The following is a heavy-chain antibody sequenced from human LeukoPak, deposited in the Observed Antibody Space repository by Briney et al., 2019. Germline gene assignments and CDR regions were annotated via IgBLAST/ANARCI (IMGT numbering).Heavy chain of an antibody. CDR3: AKGVRGVIYYYYGMDV. J-gene: IGHJ6*04. D-gene: IGHD3-10*01. V-gene: IGHV3-23*01. Sequence: GGSLRLSCAASGFTFSSYAMSWVRQAPGKGLEWVSAISGSGGSTYYADSVKGRFTISRDNSKNTLYLQMNSLRAEDTAVYHCAKGVRGVIYYYYGMDVWGKGTTVTVSS. CDR2: ISGSGGST. CDR1: GFTFSSYA.